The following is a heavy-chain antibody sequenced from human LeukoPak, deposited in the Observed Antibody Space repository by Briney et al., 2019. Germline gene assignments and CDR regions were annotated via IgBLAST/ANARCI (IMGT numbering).Heavy chain of an antibody. CDR3: ARDNSVEDTAWWFDP. V-gene: IGHV1-46*01. D-gene: IGHD4-23*01. CDR2: INPSGGST. CDR1: GYTFTGYY. Sequence: GASVKVSCKASGYTFTGYYMHWVRQAPGQGLEWMGIINPSGGSTSYAQKFQGRVTMTRDMSTSTDYMELSRLRSEDTAVYYCARDNSVEDTAWWFDPWGQGTLVTVSS. J-gene: IGHJ5*02.